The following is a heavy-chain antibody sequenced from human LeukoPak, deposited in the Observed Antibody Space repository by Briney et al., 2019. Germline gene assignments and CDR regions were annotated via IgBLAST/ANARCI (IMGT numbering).Heavy chain of an antibody. Sequence: GESLKISCEGSGYSFSSYWIGWVRQMPGKGLELMGFIYPGDSNTKYTPSFQGQVTFSADKSINTAYLQWSSLEASDTAMYYCARPLKPMIRGVLSPFDLWGQGALVTVSS. J-gene: IGHJ5*02. CDR3: ARPLKPMIRGVLSPFDL. D-gene: IGHD3-10*01. CDR1: GYSFSSYW. V-gene: IGHV5-51*01. CDR2: IYPGDSNT.